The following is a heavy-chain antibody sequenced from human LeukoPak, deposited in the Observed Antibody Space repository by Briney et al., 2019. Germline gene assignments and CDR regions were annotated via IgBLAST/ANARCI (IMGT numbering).Heavy chain of an antibody. CDR3: ARPPGVGSSWYFSYYYYYMDV. V-gene: IGHV3-21*01. CDR1: GFTFSSYE. CDR2: ISSSSSYI. D-gene: IGHD6-13*01. Sequence: GGSLRLSCAAPGFTFSSYEMNWVRQAPGKGLEWVSSISSSSSYIYYADSVKGRFTISRDNAKNSLYLQMNSLRAEDTAVYYCARPPGVGSSWYFSYYYYYMDVWGKGTTVTVSS. J-gene: IGHJ6*03.